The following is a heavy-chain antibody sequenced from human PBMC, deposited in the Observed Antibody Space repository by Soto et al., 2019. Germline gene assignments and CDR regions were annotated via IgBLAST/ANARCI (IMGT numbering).Heavy chain of an antibody. J-gene: IGHJ4*02. CDR1: GFSLSTSGVG. D-gene: IGHD2-15*01. CDR2: IYWDDDK. CDR3: AHLVVAAITYYFDS. Sequence: QITLKESGPTLVKPTQTLTLTCTFSGFSLSTSGVGVGWIRQPPGKALEWLTFIYWDDDKRNSPFLKSRLTITTDTSKNQVVLTMTNMDPVDTATYYCAHLVVAAITYYFDSWGQGTLVTVSS. V-gene: IGHV2-5*02.